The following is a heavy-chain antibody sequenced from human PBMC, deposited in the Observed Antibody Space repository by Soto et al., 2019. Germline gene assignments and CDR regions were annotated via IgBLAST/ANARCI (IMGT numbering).Heavy chain of an antibody. CDR2: ISSSGSTI. V-gene: IGHV3-11*01. D-gene: IGHD5-18*01. Sequence: XGSRRLSCAAAGFTFSDYYMSWIRQAPGKGLEWVSYISSSGSTIYYADSVKGRFTISRDNAKNSLYLQMNSLRAEDTAVYYCARDRGIQLWYWGYYFDYWGQGTLVTVSS. CDR1: GFTFSDYY. CDR3: ARDRGIQLWYWGYYFDY. J-gene: IGHJ4*02.